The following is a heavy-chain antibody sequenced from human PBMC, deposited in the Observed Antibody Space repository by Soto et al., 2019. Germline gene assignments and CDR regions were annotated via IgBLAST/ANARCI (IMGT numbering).Heavy chain of an antibody. CDR3: AHRRAYGVDAFHY. J-gene: IGHJ4*02. V-gene: IGHV2-5*02. Sequence: QITLKESGPTLVKPTQTLTLTCTFSGFSLSTSGVAVGWIRHPPGKALEWLALIYWDDDKRCSQSLKSRVTVTTDTSKNQGALTMTNMDPVDTATYYCAHRRAYGVDAFHYWGQGTMVTVSS. CDR1: GFSLSTSGVA. D-gene: IGHD4-17*01. CDR2: IYWDDDK.